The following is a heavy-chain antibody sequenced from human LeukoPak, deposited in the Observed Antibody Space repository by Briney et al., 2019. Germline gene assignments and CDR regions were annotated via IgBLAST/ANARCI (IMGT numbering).Heavy chain of an antibody. V-gene: IGHV4-39*07. CDR3: ARPGFAGYRYYFDY. CDR1: GGSISSSSYY. CDR2: INHSGST. J-gene: IGHJ4*02. D-gene: IGHD6-13*01. Sequence: SETLSLTCTVSGGSISSSSYYWGWIRQPPGKGLEWIGEINHSGSTNYNPSLKSRVTISVDTSKNQFSLKLSSVTAADTAVYYCARPGFAGYRYYFDYWGQGTLVTVSS.